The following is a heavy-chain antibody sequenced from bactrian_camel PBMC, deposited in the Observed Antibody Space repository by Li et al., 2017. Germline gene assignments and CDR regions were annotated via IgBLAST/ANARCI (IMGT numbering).Heavy chain of an antibody. CDR2: TSNGGTNT. CDR3: AKEWLGTWDYNY. CDR1: GFTFSNYA. Sequence: VQLVESGGGLVQPGGPLRLSCPASGFTFSNYAMSWVRQAPGKGLEWVSRTSNGGTNTYSADSVKGRFTISRDNAENTLYQQLNSLKTEDTAIYYCAKEWLGTWDYNYWGQGTQVTVS. D-gene: IGHD5*01. J-gene: IGHJ4*01. V-gene: IGHV3S31*01.